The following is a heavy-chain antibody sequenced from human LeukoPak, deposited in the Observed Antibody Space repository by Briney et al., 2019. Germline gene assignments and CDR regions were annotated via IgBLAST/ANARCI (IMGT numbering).Heavy chain of an antibody. D-gene: IGHD2-15*01. CDR3: ASLALCNQHLGYCSGGSCHNKDY. Sequence: SETLSLTCTVTGGSISSSSYYWGWIRQPPGKGLEWIGEINHSGSTNYNPSLKSRVTISVDTSKNQFSLKLSSVTAADTAVYYCASLALCNQHLGYCSGGSCHNKDYWGQGTLVTVSS. CDR2: INHSGST. J-gene: IGHJ4*02. V-gene: IGHV4-39*07. CDR1: GGSISSSSYY.